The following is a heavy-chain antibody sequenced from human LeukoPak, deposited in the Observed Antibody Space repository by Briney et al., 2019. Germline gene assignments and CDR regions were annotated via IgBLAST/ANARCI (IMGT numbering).Heavy chain of an antibody. Sequence: GGSLRLSCAASGFTFSSYAMSWVRQAPGKGLEWVSAISGSGGSTYYADSVKGRFTISRDNSKNTLYLQMNSLRAEDTAVYYCAKDHGGAIVVVPAFDYWGQGTLVTVSS. J-gene: IGHJ4*02. V-gene: IGHV3-23*01. CDR1: GFTFSSYA. D-gene: IGHD2-2*01. CDR3: AKDHGGAIVVVPAFDY. CDR2: ISGSGGST.